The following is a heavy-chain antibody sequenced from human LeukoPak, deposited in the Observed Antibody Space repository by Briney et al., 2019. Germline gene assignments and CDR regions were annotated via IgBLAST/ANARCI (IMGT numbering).Heavy chain of an antibody. D-gene: IGHD2-2*03. CDR2: ISAYNGNT. V-gene: IGHV1-18*01. CDR3: ARDLDIVVVRFPPDAFDI. CDR1: GYTFTSYG. J-gene: IGHJ3*02. Sequence: ASVKVSCKASGYTFTSYGISWVRQAPGQGLEWMGWISAYNGNTNYAQNLQGRVTMTTDTSTSTAYMELRSLRSDDTAVYYCARDLDIVVVRFPPDAFDIWGQGTMVTVSS.